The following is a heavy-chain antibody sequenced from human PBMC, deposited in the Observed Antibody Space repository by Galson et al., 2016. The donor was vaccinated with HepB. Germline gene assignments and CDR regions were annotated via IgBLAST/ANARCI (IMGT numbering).Heavy chain of an antibody. CDR2: IWFDGSNE. Sequence: SLRLSCAASGFTFSNYGMHWVRQAPGKGLEWVTVIWFDGSNEYYANSVRGRFTISRDNAKNTLYLQMNRLRAEDTAVYYCAKEGWNYGWYFDLWGRGTLVTVSS. CDR3: AKEGWNYGWYFDL. J-gene: IGHJ2*01. V-gene: IGHV3-33*06. D-gene: IGHD1-7*01. CDR1: GFTFSNYG.